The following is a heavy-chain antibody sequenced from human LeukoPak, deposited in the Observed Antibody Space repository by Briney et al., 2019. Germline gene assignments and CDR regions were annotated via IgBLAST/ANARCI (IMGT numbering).Heavy chain of an antibody. CDR1: GFTFSNYA. D-gene: IGHD6-19*01. J-gene: IGHJ4*02. CDR3: PRQSYASGWNPFDY. Sequence: GGSLRLSCAASGFTFSNYAMSWVRQAPGKGLEWVSTISGGGITTYYADSARGRFTISRDNSKNKIFLQMNSLRAHDTALYYCPRQSYASGWNPFDYWGQGILVTVSS. V-gene: IGHV3-23*01. CDR2: ISGGGITT.